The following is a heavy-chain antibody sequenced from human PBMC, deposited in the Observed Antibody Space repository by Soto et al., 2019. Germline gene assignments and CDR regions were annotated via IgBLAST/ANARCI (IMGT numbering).Heavy chain of an antibody. CDR3: EREYCTRASCYGVDY. V-gene: IGHV1-18*01. J-gene: IGHJ4*02. D-gene: IGHD2-2*01. CDR1: GDTFPTYG. Sequence: QVQLVQSGAEVKMPGASVKVSCKASGDTFPTYGISWVRQTPGQGLEWMGWISGYTRYAQKFQGRVTMTADTSTSTAYLELRSLRSDDTAVYYCEREYCTRASCYGVDYWGQGTLVTVSS. CDR2: ISGYT.